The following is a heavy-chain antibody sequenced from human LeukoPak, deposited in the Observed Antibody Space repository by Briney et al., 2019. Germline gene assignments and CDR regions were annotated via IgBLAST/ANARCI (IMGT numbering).Heavy chain of an antibody. D-gene: IGHD4-17*01. CDR3: SKRANYGDFDY. Sequence: GGALRLSCAASGFTFNNYAMNWVRQVPGKGLEWVSVISGSVDTTYYADSVKGRFTISRDNSKNTLYLQMNNLRADDTAVYYCSKRANYGDFDYRGQGTLVTVSS. CDR1: GFTFNNYA. CDR2: ISGSVDTT. J-gene: IGHJ4*02. V-gene: IGHV3-23*01.